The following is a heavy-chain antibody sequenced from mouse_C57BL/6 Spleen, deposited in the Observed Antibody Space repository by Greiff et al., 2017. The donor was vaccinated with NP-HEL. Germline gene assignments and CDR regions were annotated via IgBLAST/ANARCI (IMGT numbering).Heavy chain of an antibody. CDR1: GYTFTSYW. CDR3: AREWLLRGVYFDY. D-gene: IGHD2-3*01. Sequence: VQLQQPGAELVKPGASVKMSCKASGYTFTSYWITWVKQRPGQGLEWIGDIYPGSGSTNYNEKFKSKATLTVDTSSSTAYMRLSSLTSEDSAVHYCAREWLLRGVYFDYWGQGTTLTVSS. CDR2: IYPGSGST. V-gene: IGHV1-55*01. J-gene: IGHJ2*01.